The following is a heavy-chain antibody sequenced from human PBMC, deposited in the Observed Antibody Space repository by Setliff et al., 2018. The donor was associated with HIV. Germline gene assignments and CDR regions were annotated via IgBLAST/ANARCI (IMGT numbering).Heavy chain of an antibody. D-gene: IGHD3-10*01. V-gene: IGHV4-4*09. CDR2: IYTSGST. J-gene: IGHJ3*02. CDR3: ARRLNYYGSGNYPGAFDI. Sequence: SETLSLTCTVSGGSISSYYWSWIRQPPGKGLEWIGYIYTSGSTNYNPSLKSRVTIPVDTSKNQFSLKLSSVTAADTAVYYCARRLNYYGSGNYPGAFDIWGQGTMVTVSS. CDR1: GGSISSYY.